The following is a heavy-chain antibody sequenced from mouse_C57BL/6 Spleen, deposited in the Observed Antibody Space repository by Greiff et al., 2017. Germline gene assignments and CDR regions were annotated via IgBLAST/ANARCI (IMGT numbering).Heavy chain of an antibody. J-gene: IGHJ1*03. V-gene: IGHV1-39*01. CDR1: GYSFTDYN. CDR3: ARGGTTVEWYFDV. Sequence: VQLKESGPELVKPGASVKISCKASGYSFTDYNMNWVKQSNGKSLEWIGVINPNYGTTSYNQKFKGKATLTVDQSSSTAYMQLNSLTSEDSAVYYCARGGTTVEWYFDVWGTGTTVTVSS. D-gene: IGHD1-1*01. CDR2: INPNYGTT.